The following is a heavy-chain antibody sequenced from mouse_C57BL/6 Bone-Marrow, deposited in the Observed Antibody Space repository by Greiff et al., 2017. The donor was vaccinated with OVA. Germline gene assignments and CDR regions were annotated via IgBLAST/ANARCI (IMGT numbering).Heavy chain of an antibody. Sequence: EVQLQESGAELVRPGASVKLSCTASGFNITDDYMHWVKQRPEQGLEWIGWIDPETGDTEYASKFQGKAPITVDTSSNTAYLQLSSLTSEDTAVYYCTHYGSRRWGQGTTLTVSS. CDR2: IDPETGDT. D-gene: IGHD1-1*01. CDR1: GFNITDDY. V-gene: IGHV14-4*01. CDR3: THYGSRR. J-gene: IGHJ2*01.